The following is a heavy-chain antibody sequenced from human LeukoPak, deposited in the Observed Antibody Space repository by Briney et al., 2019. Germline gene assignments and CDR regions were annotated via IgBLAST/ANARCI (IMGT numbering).Heavy chain of an antibody. Sequence: PGGSLRLSXAASGFTFRGSAMHWVRQASGKGLEWVGRIRSKANSYATAYAASVKGRFTISRDDSKNTLYLQMNSLRAEDTAVYYCAKMVDIVVVPAAISREDYWGQGTLVTVSS. D-gene: IGHD2-2*02. J-gene: IGHJ4*02. CDR3: AKMVDIVVVPAAISREDY. CDR1: GFTFRGSA. CDR2: IRSKANSYAT. V-gene: IGHV3-73*01.